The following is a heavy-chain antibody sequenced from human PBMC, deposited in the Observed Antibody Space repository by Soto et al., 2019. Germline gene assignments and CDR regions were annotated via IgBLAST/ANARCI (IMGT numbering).Heavy chain of an antibody. D-gene: IGHD3-10*01. J-gene: IGHJ4*02. Sequence: SGPTLVNPTQTLTLTCTFSGFSLRTTGMRVSWIRQPPGKALEWLARIDWDDDKFYSTSLKTRLTISKDTSENQVVLTMTNMDPVGTDTYYCAGTAGYYRGRHFDFWGQGTLVTVSS. CDR1: GFSLRTTGMR. CDR2: IDWDDDK. V-gene: IGHV2-70*04. CDR3: AGTAGYYRGRHFDF.